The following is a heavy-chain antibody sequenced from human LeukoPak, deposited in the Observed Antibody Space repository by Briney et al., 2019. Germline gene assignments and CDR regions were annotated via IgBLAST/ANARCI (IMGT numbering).Heavy chain of an antibody. J-gene: IGHJ4*02. CDR2: IIPILGIA. V-gene: IGHV1-69*04. D-gene: IGHD3-10*01. Sequence: SVKVSCKASGGTFSSYAISWVRQAPGQGLEWMGRIIPILGIANYAQKFQGRVTITADKSTSTAYIELSSLRSEDTAVYYCARDLGVLLWFGELRSSFDYWGQGTLVTVSS. CDR1: GGTFSSYA. CDR3: ARDLGVLLWFGELRSSFDY.